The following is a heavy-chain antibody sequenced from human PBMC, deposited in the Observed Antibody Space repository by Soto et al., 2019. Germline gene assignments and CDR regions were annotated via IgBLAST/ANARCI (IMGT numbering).Heavy chain of an antibody. CDR1: GLTVSIYS. Sequence: PGGSLRLCCAASGLTVSIYSMNWVRQAPGKGLEWVSSISSSSSYIYYADSVKGRFTISRDNAKNSLYLQMNSLRAEDTAVYYCASREPVPRWGQGTLVTVSS. J-gene: IGHJ4*02. CDR2: ISSSSSYI. CDR3: ASREPVPR. D-gene: IGHD1-26*01. V-gene: IGHV3-21*01.